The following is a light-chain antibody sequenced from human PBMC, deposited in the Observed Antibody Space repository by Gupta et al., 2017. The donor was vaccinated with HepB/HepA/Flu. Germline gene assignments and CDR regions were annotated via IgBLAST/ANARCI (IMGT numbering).Light chain of an antibody. V-gene: IGKV3-15*01. J-gene: IGKJ1*01. Sequence: EIVMTQSPATLSVSPGERATLSCRASQIISTNLAWYQQKPGQAPRLLIYDASTRATGIPARFSGSGSGTDFTLTISSLQSEDFAVYYCQQYNNWPRTFGQGTKVEIK. CDR3: QQYNNWPRT. CDR2: DAS. CDR1: QIISTN.